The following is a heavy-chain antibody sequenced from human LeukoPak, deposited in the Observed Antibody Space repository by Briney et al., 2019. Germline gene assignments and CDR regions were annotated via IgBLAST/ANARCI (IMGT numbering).Heavy chain of an antibody. Sequence: GGSLRLSCVASGFTFNIYPMTWVRQSPEKWLEWVSTIGTGGDTYYADSVKGRFTISRDDSKNTLYLQMHSLGAEDTAVSYCAKSRVVDRRGYFDYWGQGTLVTVSS. D-gene: IGHD2-15*01. CDR1: GFTFNIYP. V-gene: IGHV3-23*01. CDR3: AKSRVVDRRGYFDY. J-gene: IGHJ4*02. CDR2: IGTGGDT.